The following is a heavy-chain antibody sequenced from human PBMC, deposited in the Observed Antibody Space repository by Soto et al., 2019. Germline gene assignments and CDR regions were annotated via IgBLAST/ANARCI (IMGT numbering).Heavy chain of an antibody. CDR1: GYTFTSYA. CDR2: INTGNGDT. Sequence: PGESLKISCKGSGYTFTSYAMHWVRQAPGHRLEWMGWINTGNGDTKFSQKFRGRVTLTRDTSADTANMELSSLTSEDTAVYYCARSEFPPEGNGLDFWGQGTLVTVSS. J-gene: IGHJ4*02. CDR3: ARSEFPPEGNGLDF. V-gene: IGHV1-3*04. D-gene: IGHD2-21*01.